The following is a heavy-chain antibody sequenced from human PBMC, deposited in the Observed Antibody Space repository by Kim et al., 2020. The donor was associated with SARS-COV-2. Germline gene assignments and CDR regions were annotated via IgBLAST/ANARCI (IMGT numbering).Heavy chain of an antibody. CDR2: INTNTGNP. Sequence: ASVKVSCKASGYTFTSYAMNWVRQAPGQGLEWMGWINTNTGNPTYAQGFTGRFVFSLDTSVSTAYLQISSLKAEDTAVYYCAIAAAFGGIDYYYYGMDVWGQGTTVTVSS. J-gene: IGHJ6*02. D-gene: IGHD6-13*01. CDR1: GYTFTSYA. V-gene: IGHV7-4-1*02. CDR3: AIAAAFGGIDYYYYGMDV.